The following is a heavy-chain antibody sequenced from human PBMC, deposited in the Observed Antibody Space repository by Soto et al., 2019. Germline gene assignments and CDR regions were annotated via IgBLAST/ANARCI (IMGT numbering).Heavy chain of an antibody. Sequence: QVQRVQPGAEVKTPGSSVKVSCTASGGPFSSYAINWVRQAPGQGLEWMGVITPMFGAPHDPQNFKGRITSTADKSTNTAYMDPSTLTSGNTAVCFSARVFIGRWFDPWGEGTLVTVSS. CDR1: GGPFSSYA. CDR3: ARVFIGRWFDP. J-gene: IGHJ5*02. CDR2: ITPMFGAP. V-gene: IGHV1-69*06. D-gene: IGHD3-10*02.